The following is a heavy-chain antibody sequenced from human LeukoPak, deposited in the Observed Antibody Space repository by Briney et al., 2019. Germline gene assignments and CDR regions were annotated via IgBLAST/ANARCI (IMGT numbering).Heavy chain of an antibody. J-gene: IGHJ3*02. CDR3: ARVGYYYDSSGYYYHGAFDI. V-gene: IGHV4-34*01. CDR2: INHSEST. D-gene: IGHD3-22*01. Sequence: PSETLSLTCAVYGGSFSGYYWSWIRQPPGKGLEWIGEINHSESTNYNPSLKSRVTISIDKSKNQFSLKLSSVTAADTAVYYCARVGYYYDSSGYYYHGAFDIWGQGTMVTVSS. CDR1: GGSFSGYY.